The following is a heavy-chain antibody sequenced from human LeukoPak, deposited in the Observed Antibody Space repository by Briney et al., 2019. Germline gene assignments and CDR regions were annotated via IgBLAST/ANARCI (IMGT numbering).Heavy chain of an antibody. CDR3: ARDLGVDPPFHYYYYMDV. CDR1: GFTFDEYA. Sequence: PGGSLRLSCAASGFTFDEYAMHWVRQGPGKGLEWVSYISSSGSTIYYADSVKGRFTISRDNAKSSLYLQMNSLRAEDTAVYYCARDLGVDPPFHYYYYMDVWGKGTTVTVSS. V-gene: IGHV3-11*04. CDR2: ISSSGSTI. D-gene: IGHD3-10*01. J-gene: IGHJ6*03.